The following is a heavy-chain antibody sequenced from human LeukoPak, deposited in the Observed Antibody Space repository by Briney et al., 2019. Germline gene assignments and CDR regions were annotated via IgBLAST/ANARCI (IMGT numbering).Heavy chain of an antibody. D-gene: IGHD3-22*01. V-gene: IGHV1-2*02. Sequence: ASVKVSCKASGYTFTSYYMHWVRQAPGQGLEWMGWINPNSGGTNYAQKFQGRVTMTRDTSISTAYMELSRLRSDDTAVYYCARVSMIVVARDAFDIWGQGTMVTVSS. CDR2: INPNSGGT. CDR1: GYTFTSYY. CDR3: ARVSMIVVARDAFDI. J-gene: IGHJ3*02.